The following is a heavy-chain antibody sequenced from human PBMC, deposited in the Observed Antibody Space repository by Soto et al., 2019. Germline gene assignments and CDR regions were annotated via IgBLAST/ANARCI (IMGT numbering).Heavy chain of an antibody. CDR1: GGTFSSYT. J-gene: IGHJ4*02. D-gene: IGHD5-12*01. Sequence: QVQLVQSGAEVKKPGSSVKVSCKASGGTFSSYTISWGRQAPGQGLEWMGRIIPILGISNYAKKFQGRVTITADKSTSTAYMELSSLRSEDTAVYYCARVGSEYSGYDLWGQGTLVTVSS. CDR3: ARVGSEYSGYDL. CDR2: IIPILGIS. V-gene: IGHV1-69*02.